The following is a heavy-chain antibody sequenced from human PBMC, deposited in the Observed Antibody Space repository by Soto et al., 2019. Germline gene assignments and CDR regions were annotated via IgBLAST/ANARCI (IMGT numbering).Heavy chain of an antibody. CDR2: ISGSGGTT. CDR1: GFTFSNYA. Sequence: EVQLLESGAGLVQPGGSLRLSCAASGFTFSNYAIAWVRQAPGKGLAWVSGISGSGGTTYYADSVKGRFTISRDNSKDTLHLQMDSLRAEDTAVYYCAKTPRQWLVYFDYWGQGALVTVSS. CDR3: AKTPRQWLVYFDY. J-gene: IGHJ4*02. V-gene: IGHV3-23*01. D-gene: IGHD6-19*01.